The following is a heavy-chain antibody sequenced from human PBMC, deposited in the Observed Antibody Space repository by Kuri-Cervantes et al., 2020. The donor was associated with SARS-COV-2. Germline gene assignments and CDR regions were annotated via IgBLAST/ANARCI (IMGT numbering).Heavy chain of an antibody. Sequence: GESLKISCAASEFTLSSYAMSWVRQAPGKGLEWVSVIYSGGSTYYADSVKGRFTISRDNSKNTLYLQMNSLRAEDTAVYYCARVGQYSYGHKVFDYWGQGTLVTVSS. J-gene: IGHJ4*02. CDR2: IYSGGST. D-gene: IGHD5-18*01. V-gene: IGHV3-53*01. CDR1: EFTLSSYA. CDR3: ARVGQYSYGHKVFDY.